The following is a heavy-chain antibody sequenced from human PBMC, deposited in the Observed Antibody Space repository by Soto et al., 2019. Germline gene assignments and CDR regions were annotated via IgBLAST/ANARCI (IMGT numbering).Heavy chain of an antibody. CDR3: ARGDSSGYSFAFDI. J-gene: IGHJ3*02. CDR2: IIPIFGTA. CDR1: GGTFSGYA. V-gene: IGHV1-69*13. Sequence: SVKVSCKASGGTFSGYAISWVRQAPGQGLEWMGGIIPIFGTANYAQKFQGRVTITADESTSTAYMELSSLRSEDTAVYYCARGDSSGYSFAFDIWGQGTMVTVSS. D-gene: IGHD3-22*01.